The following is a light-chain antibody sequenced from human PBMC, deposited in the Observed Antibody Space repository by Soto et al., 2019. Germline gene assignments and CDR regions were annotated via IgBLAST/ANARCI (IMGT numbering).Light chain of an antibody. Sequence: DVVMTQSPLSLSVTLGQPASISCRSSQSIVYSDGHAYLNWFHQRPGQSPRRLIYQVSKRDSGVPDRFSGSGSGTDFTLKISRVEAEDVGVYYCMQGTHWPPSFGRGTKVEIK. CDR3: MQGTHWPPS. V-gene: IGKV2-30*01. CDR1: QSIVYSDGHAY. J-gene: IGKJ1*01. CDR2: QVS.